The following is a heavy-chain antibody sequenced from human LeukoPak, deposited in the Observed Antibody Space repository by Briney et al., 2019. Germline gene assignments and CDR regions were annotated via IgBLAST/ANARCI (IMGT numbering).Heavy chain of an antibody. CDR3: AKDRLGYCSSTSCYVLASNWFDP. CDR2: ISGSGGST. Sequence: GGSLRLSCAASGFTFSSYAMNWVRQAPGKGLEWVSAISGSGGSTYYADSVKGRFTISRDNSKNTLYLQMNSLRAEDTAVYYCAKDRLGYCSSTSCYVLASNWFDPWGQGTLVTVSS. J-gene: IGHJ5*02. CDR1: GFTFSSYA. V-gene: IGHV3-23*01. D-gene: IGHD2-2*01.